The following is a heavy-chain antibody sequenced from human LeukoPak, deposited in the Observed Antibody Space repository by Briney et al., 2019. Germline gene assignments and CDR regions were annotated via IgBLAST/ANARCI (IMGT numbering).Heavy chain of an antibody. D-gene: IGHD3-9*01. Sequence: SETLSLTCAVSGGSIGGSAYYWGWIRQPPGEGLEWIGSISYSGSTYYNPSLKSRVTISVDTSNSQFSLKLSSVTAADTAIYYCARARNEILAGYYSFDYWGQGILVTVSS. J-gene: IGHJ4*02. V-gene: IGHV4-39*07. CDR1: GGSIGGSAYY. CDR3: ARARNEILAGYYSFDY. CDR2: ISYSGST.